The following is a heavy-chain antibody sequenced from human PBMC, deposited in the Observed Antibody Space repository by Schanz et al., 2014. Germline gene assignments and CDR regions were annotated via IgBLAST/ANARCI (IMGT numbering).Heavy chain of an antibody. CDR3: ARGLVRYFAY. CDR1: GYTFTNYG. Sequence: QVQLVQSGAEVKKPGASVKVSCKASGYTFTNYGISWVRQAPGQGLEWMGRISPNSGDTHSAQKFQGRVTMTWDRSISTANMELSRLRSDDTAVYYCARGLVRYFAYWGQGTLVTVSS. CDR2: ISPNSGDT. D-gene: IGHD2-8*02. J-gene: IGHJ4*02. V-gene: IGHV1-2*06.